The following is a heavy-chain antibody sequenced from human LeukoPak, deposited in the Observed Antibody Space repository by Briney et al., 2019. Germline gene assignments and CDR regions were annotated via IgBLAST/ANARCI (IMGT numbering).Heavy chain of an antibody. D-gene: IGHD3-3*01. V-gene: IGHV1-18*01. CDR1: GYTFTSYG. CDR3: ARGTLRITIFGVVIIYGMDV. CDR2: ISAYNGNT. J-gene: IGHJ6*02. Sequence: ASVKVSCKASGYTFTSYGISWVRQAPGQGLEWMGWISAYNGNTNYAQKLQGRVTMTTDTSTSTAYMELRSLRSDHTAVYYCARGTLRITIFGVVIIYGMDVWGQGTTVTVSS.